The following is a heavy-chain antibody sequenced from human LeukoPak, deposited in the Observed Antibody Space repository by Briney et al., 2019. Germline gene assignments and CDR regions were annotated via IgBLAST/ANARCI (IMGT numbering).Heavy chain of an antibody. J-gene: IGHJ6*04. V-gene: IGHV1-69*13. CDR3: ARDSNPELPRYYYYYGMDV. D-gene: IGHD1-14*01. Sequence: SVKVSCKASGGTFSSYAINWVRQAPGQGIEWMGGIIPIFGTANYAQKFQGRVTITADESTSTAYMELSSLRSEDTAVYYCARDSNPELPRYYYYYGMDVWGKGTTVTVSS. CDR1: GGTFSSYA. CDR2: IIPIFGTA.